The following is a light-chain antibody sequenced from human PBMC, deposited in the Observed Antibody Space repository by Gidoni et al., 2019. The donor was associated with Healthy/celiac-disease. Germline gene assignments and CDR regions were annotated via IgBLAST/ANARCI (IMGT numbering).Light chain of an antibody. CDR2: DAS. Sequence: EIVLTHSPATLSLSPGERATLSCRASQSVSSYLAWYQQKPGQAPRLLIYDASNRATGIPARFSGSGSGTDFTLTISSLEPEDFAVYYCQQRSNWPQNTFGQGTRLEIK. CDR3: QQRSNWPQNT. J-gene: IGKJ5*01. V-gene: IGKV3-11*01. CDR1: QSVSSY.